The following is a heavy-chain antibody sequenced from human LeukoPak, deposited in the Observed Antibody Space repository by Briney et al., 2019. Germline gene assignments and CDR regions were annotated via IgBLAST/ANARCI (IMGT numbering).Heavy chain of an antibody. CDR2: ISAYNGNT. CDR1: GYTFTSYG. J-gene: IGHJ5*02. Sequence: ASVKVSCKASGYTFTSYGISWVRQAPGQGLEWMGWISAYNGNTNYAQKLQGRVTMTTDTSTSTAYMELRSLRSDDTAVYYCARQIAARPPLWFDPWGQGTLVTVSS. D-gene: IGHD6-6*01. CDR3: ARQIAARPPLWFDP. V-gene: IGHV1-18*01.